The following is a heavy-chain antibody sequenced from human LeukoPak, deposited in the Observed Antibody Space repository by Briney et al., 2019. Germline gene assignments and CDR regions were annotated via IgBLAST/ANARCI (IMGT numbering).Heavy chain of an antibody. CDR2: IYTSGST. CDR1: GGSISSYY. CDR3: ARDSLELTAEPMDV. V-gene: IGHV4-4*07. D-gene: IGHD1-7*01. J-gene: IGHJ6*03. Sequence: SETLSLTCTVSGGSISSYYWSWIRQPAGKGLEWIGRIYTSGSTNYNPSLKSRVTMSVDTSENQFSLKLSSVTAADTAVYYCARDSLELTAEPMDVWGKGTTVTVSS.